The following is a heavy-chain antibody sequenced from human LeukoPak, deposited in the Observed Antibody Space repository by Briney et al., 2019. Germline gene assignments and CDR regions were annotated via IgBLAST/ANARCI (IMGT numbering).Heavy chain of an antibody. V-gene: IGHV3-23*01. Sequence: PGGSLRLSCAASGFTFSSYAMSWVRQAPGKGLEWVSAISGSGGSTYYADSVKGRFTISRDNSKNTLYLQMNSLRAEDTAAYYCAKDLPGSGWYPKGNFDYWGQGTLVTVSS. CDR1: GFTFSSYA. D-gene: IGHD6-19*01. CDR3: AKDLPGSGWYPKGNFDY. CDR2: ISGSGGST. J-gene: IGHJ4*02.